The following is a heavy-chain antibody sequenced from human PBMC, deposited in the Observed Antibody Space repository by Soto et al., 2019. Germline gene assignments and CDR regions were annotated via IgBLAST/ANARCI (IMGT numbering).Heavy chain of an antibody. CDR2: ITPIFGIA. J-gene: IGHJ4*02. Sequence: GASVKVSCKASGGTFSSYTISWVRQAPGQGLEWMGRITPIFGIANYAQKFQGRVTITADKSTSTAYMELSSLRSEDTAVYYCARDCTNGVCHFDHWGQGTLVTVSS. CDR1: GGTFSSYT. V-gene: IGHV1-69*04. D-gene: IGHD2-8*01. CDR3: ARDCTNGVCHFDH.